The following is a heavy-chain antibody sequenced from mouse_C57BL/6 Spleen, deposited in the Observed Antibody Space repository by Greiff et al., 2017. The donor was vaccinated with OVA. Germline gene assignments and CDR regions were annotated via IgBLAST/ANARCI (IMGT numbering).Heavy chain of an antibody. J-gene: IGHJ1*03. CDR3: ASRVAYDYEDWYFDV. D-gene: IGHD2-4*01. CDR1: GYAFSSSW. Sequence: QVQLKESGPELVKPGASVKISCKASGYAFSSSWMNWVKQRPGKGLEWIGRIYPGDGDTNYNGKFKGKATLTADKSSSTAYMQLSSLTSEDSAVYFCASRVAYDYEDWYFDVWGTGTTVTVSS. CDR2: IYPGDGDT. V-gene: IGHV1-82*01.